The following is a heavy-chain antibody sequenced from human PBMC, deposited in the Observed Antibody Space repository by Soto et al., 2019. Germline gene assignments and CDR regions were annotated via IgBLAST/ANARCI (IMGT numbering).Heavy chain of an antibody. J-gene: IGHJ4*02. Sequence: EVQLLESGGGLVQPGGSLRLSCAASGFTFSSYAMSWVRQAPGKGLEWVSAISGSGGSTYYADSVKGRFTISRDNSKNTLDQQMNSLRAEDTAVYYCAKGRGYGSSTSGYVGSDYWGQGTLVTVSS. V-gene: IGHV3-23*01. CDR2: ISGSGGST. CDR1: GFTFSSYA. CDR3: AKGRGYGSSTSGYVGSDY. D-gene: IGHD2-2*01.